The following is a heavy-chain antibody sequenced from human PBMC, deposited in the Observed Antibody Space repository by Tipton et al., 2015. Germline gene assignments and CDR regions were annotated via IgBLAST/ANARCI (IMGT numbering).Heavy chain of an antibody. CDR2: IHYGGNT. D-gene: IGHD3-10*01. Sequence: GLVKPSETLSLTCDVSGYSISSGYYWSWIRQPPGMELEWIASIHYGGNTHYNPSLMSRVTISVDTSKNQFSLTLNSVTAADTAFYYCARKPVVRGAYYYFDYWGQGTLVTVSS. CDR3: ARKPVVRGAYYYFDY. J-gene: IGHJ4*02. CDR1: GYSISSGYY. V-gene: IGHV4-38-2*01.